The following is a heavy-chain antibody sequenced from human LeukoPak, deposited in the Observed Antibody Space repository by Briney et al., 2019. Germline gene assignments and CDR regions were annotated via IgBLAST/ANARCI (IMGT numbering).Heavy chain of an antibody. J-gene: IGHJ4*02. CDR3: ARDTDTVTTILDY. CDR2: IKHDGSEK. Sequence: GGSLRLSCAGSGFTFKDYWMSWVRQAPGKGLEWVANIKHDGSEKYYVDSVKGRFTISRDNAKNSLYLQMNSLRAEDTAVYYCARDTDTVTTILDYWGQGTLVTVSS. V-gene: IGHV3-7*01. D-gene: IGHD4-17*01. CDR1: GFTFKDYW.